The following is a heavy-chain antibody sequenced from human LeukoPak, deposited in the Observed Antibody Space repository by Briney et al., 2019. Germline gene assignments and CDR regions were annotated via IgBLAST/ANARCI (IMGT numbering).Heavy chain of an antibody. CDR3: ARDIGYSYGYPFDY. V-gene: IGHV3-21*06. Sequence: GGSLRLSCAASGFTFTTYSMNWVRQAPGKGLEWVSSISDSSTHIFYADSVKGRFTISRDNAKNSLFLQMNSLRAEDTAVYYCARDIGYSYGYPFDYWGQGTLVTVSS. J-gene: IGHJ4*02. CDR1: GFTFTTYS. D-gene: IGHD5-18*01. CDR2: ISDSSTHI.